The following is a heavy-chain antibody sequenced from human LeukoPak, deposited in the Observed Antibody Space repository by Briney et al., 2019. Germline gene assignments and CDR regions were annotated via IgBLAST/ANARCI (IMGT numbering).Heavy chain of an antibody. J-gene: IGHJ3*02. CDR3: AHVGADCSSTSCYVNDAFDI. CDR1: GYTFTGYY. Sequence: GASVKVSCKASGYTFTGYYMHWVRQAPGQGLEWMGWINPNSGGTNYAQKFQGRVTMTRDTSKNQVVLTMTNMDPVDTATYYCAHVGADCSSTSCYVNDAFDIWGQGTMVTVSS. V-gene: IGHV1-2*02. CDR2: INPNSGGT. D-gene: IGHD2-2*01.